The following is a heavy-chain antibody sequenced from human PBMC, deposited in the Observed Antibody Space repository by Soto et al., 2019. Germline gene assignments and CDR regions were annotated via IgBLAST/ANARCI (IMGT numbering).Heavy chain of an antibody. J-gene: IGHJ3*02. CDR2: IKGDGSAK. CDR3: ARDVSPGSSGYYSDAFDI. Sequence: EVQLVESGGGLVQPGGALRLSCAASGFTFGSYWMTWVRQAPGKGLEWVANIKGDGSAKSYLDSVRGRFTVSRDNAENSQFLQMNILRAEDTALYYCARDVSPGSSGYYSDAFDIWGQGTMVTVS. CDR1: GFTFGSYW. D-gene: IGHD6-25*01. V-gene: IGHV3-7*05.